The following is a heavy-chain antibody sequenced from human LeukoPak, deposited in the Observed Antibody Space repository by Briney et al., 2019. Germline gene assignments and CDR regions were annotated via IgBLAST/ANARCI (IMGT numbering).Heavy chain of an antibody. Sequence: GGSLRLSCAASGFTFSGSAMHWVRQASGKGLEWVGRIRSKANSYATAYAASVKGRFTISRDDSKNTAYLQMNSPKTEDTAVYYCTRHTPPGGITWGQGTLVTVSS. V-gene: IGHV3-73*01. D-gene: IGHD3-10*01. CDR1: GFTFSGSA. CDR2: IRSKANSYAT. J-gene: IGHJ4*02. CDR3: TRHTPPGGIT.